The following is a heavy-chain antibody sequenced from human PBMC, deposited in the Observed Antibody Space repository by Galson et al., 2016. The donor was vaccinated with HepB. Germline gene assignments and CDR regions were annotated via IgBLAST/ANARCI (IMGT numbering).Heavy chain of an antibody. D-gene: IGHD4-11*01. CDR1: GFTFSNYA. V-gene: IGHV3-23*01. Sequence: SLRLSCAASGFTFSNYAMNWVRQAPGKGPEWVSAISGISDRTYYADSVKDRFTISRDDSKNTLCLQLNSLRAEDTVVYYCAKERPYGNFRQYYRENWGLGTLVTVSS. J-gene: IGHJ4*01. CDR3: AKERPYGNFRQYYREN. CDR2: ISGISDRT.